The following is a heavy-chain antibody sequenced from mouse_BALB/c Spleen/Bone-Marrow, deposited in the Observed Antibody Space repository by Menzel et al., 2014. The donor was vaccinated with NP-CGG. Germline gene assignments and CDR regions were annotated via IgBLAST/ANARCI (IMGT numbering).Heavy chain of an antibody. J-gene: IGHJ4*01. CDR3: ASEGIYDGYWDYAMDY. V-gene: IGHV3-6*02. CDR2: ISYDGSN. D-gene: IGHD2-3*01. CDR1: GYSITSGYY. Sequence: EVKLMESGPGLVKPSQSLSLTCSVTGYSITSGYYWNWIRQFPGNKLEWMGYISYDGSNNYNPSLKNRISITRDTSKNQFFLKLNSVTTEDTATYYCASEGIYDGYWDYAMDYWGQGTSVTVSS.